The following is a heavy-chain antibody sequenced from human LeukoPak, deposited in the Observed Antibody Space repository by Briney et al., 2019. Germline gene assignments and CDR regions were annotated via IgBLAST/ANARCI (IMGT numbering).Heavy chain of an antibody. CDR2: MSPNSGNA. CDR1: GYRFTSYN. D-gene: IGHD3-3*01. J-gene: IGHJ4*02. Sequence: ASVTVSCKASGYRFTSYNINWVRQATGQGLEWMGWMSPNSGNAGHSQNFQGRVTMTRDTSISTAYMELSSLISEDTAVYYCARGLPQAVFGMLIKDWGQGTLVTVSS. V-gene: IGHV1-8*01. CDR3: ARGLPQAVFGMLIKD.